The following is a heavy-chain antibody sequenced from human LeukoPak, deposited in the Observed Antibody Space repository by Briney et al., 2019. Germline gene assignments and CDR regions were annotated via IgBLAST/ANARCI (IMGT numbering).Heavy chain of an antibody. CDR3: AGCSSTSCYTSGAFDI. D-gene: IGHD2-2*02. Sequence: RASVKVSCEASGYTFTSYAINWVRQGTGQGLEWMGWINPNSGGTNYAQKFQGRVTMTRDTYISTAYMELSRLRSDDTAVYYCAGCSSTSCYTSGAFDIWGQGTMVTVSS. CDR2: INPNSGGT. V-gene: IGHV1-2*02. CDR1: GYTFTSYA. J-gene: IGHJ3*02.